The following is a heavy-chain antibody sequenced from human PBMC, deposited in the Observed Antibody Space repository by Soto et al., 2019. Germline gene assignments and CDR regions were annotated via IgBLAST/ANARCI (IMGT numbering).Heavy chain of an antibody. CDR3: ARTQFPVKNWFDP. CDR1: GYTFTSYD. V-gene: IGHV1-8*01. CDR2: MNPNSGNT. J-gene: IGHJ5*02. Sequence: EASVKVSCKASGYTFTSYDINWVRQATGQGLEWMGWMNPNSGNTGYAQKFQGRVTMTRNTSISTAYMEPSSLSFEDTAVYYCARTQFPVKNWFDPWGQGTLVTVSS. D-gene: IGHD4-17*01.